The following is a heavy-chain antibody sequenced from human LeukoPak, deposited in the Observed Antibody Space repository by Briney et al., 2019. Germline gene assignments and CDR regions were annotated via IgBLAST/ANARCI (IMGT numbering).Heavy chain of an antibody. D-gene: IGHD6-13*01. J-gene: IGHJ4*02. V-gene: IGHV4-34*01. Sequence: SETLSLTCAVYGGSFSGYYWSWIRQPPGKGLEWIGEINHSGSTNYNPSLKSRVTISVDTSKNQFSLKLSSVTAADTAVYYCARGRWYSRWGQGTLVTVSS. CDR1: GGSFSGYY. CDR3: ARGRWYSR. CDR2: INHSGST.